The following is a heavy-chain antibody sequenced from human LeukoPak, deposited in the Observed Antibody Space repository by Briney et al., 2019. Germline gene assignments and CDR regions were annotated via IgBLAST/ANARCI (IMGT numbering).Heavy chain of an antibody. CDR1: GGSFSNYA. V-gene: IGHV1-69*01. CDR3: ARGPPPYTEGDLFYYHGLDV. J-gene: IGHJ6*02. CDR2: IVPILSTT. Sequence: GASVKVSCKASGGSFSNYAVSWVRQAPGQGLEWMGGIVPILSTTNYARKFQGRVTMTAGESTSTAYMELSSLRSDDTAVYYCARGPPPYTEGDLFYYHGLDVWGQGTTVTVSS. D-gene: IGHD3-16*01.